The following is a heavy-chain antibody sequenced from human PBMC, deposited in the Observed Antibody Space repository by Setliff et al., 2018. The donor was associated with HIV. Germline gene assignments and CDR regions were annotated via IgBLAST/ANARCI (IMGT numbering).Heavy chain of an antibody. CDR3: VREFLGSGGTVPQDNFFDS. CDR2: IFYFGSV. CDR1: GGSFNRRSIK. Sequence: NPSETLSLTCKVSGGSFNRRSIKWGWIRQSPGKGLEWIGSIFYFGSVTYNPSLKSRPLISIDTSKTQFSLNLRSVTAADTAVYYCVREFLGSGGTVPQDNFFDSWGQGTLVTVSS. V-gene: IGHV4-39*07. D-gene: IGHD1-26*01. J-gene: IGHJ5*01.